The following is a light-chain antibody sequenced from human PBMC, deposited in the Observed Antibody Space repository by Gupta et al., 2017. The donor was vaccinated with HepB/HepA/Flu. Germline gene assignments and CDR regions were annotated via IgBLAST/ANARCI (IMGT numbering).Light chain of an antibody. Sequence: EIVLTQSPATLSLSPGERATLSCRASQSVSRYLAWYQQKPGQAPRLLIYDASNRATGIPARFSGSGSGTDFTLTISSLGPEDFAVYYCQHRSTWPWTFGQGTKVEIK. CDR2: DAS. CDR1: QSVSRY. V-gene: IGKV3-11*01. CDR3: QHRSTWPWT. J-gene: IGKJ1*01.